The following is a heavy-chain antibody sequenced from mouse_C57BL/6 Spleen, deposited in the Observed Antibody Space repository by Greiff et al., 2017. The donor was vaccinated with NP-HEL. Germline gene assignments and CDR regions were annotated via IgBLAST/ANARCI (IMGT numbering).Heavy chain of an antibody. V-gene: IGHV2-2*01. J-gene: IGHJ4*01. Sequence: QVQLQQSGPGLVQPSQCLSISCTVSGFSLTSYGVHWVRQSPGKGLEWLGVIWSGGSTDYNAAFISRLSISKDNSKSQVFFKMNSLQADDTAIYYCARTYYGNYEDAMDYWGQGTSVTVSS. D-gene: IGHD2-10*01. CDR3: ARTYYGNYEDAMDY. CDR1: GFSLTSYG. CDR2: IWSGGST.